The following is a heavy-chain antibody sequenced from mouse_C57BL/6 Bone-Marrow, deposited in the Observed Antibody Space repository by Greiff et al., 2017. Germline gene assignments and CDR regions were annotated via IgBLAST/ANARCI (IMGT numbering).Heavy chain of an antibody. D-gene: IGHD2-1*01. Sequence: EVQVVESGGDLVKPGGSLKLSCAASGFTFSSYGMSWVRQTPDKRLEWVATISSGGSYTYYPDSVKGRFTISRDNAKNTLYLQMSSLKSEDTAMYYCARHGNYVSAGFAYWGQGTLVTVSA. CDR1: GFTFSSYG. V-gene: IGHV5-6*01. CDR3: ARHGNYVSAGFAY. CDR2: ISSGGSYT. J-gene: IGHJ3*01.